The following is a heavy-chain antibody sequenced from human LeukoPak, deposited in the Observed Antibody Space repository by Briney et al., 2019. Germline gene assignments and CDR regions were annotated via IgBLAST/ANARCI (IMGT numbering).Heavy chain of an antibody. CDR3: ARGTEGYGDAPLNWFDP. Sequence: GGSLRLSCAASGFTFSSYGMHWVRQAPGKGLEWVAVISYDGSNKYYADSVKGRFTISRDNAKNSLYLQMNSLRAEDTAVYYCARGTEGYGDAPLNWFDPWGQGTLVTVSS. V-gene: IGHV3-30*03. D-gene: IGHD4-17*01. J-gene: IGHJ5*02. CDR2: ISYDGSNK. CDR1: GFTFSSYG.